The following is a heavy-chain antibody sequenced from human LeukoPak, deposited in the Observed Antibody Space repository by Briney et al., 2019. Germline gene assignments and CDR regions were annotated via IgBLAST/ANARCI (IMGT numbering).Heavy chain of an antibody. Sequence: SETLSLTCTVSGGSISSYYWSWIRQPPGKGLEWIGYIYYSGSTNYNPSLKSRVTISVDTSKNQFSLKLSSVTAADTAVYYCARVGSGYDAFDIWGQGTMVTVSS. CDR1: GGSISSYY. J-gene: IGHJ3*02. CDR2: IYYSGST. V-gene: IGHV4-59*01. CDR3: ARVGSGYDAFDI. D-gene: IGHD6-25*01.